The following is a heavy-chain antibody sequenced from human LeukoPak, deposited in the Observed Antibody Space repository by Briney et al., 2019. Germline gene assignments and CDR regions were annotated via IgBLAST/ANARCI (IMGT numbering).Heavy chain of an antibody. V-gene: IGHV1-2*02. CDR3: ARDLHDILTGYFVKHWYFDL. CDR1: GYTFTGYY. J-gene: IGHJ2*01. D-gene: IGHD3-9*01. CDR2: INPNSGGT. Sequence: ASVKVSCKASGYTFTGYYMHWVRQAPGQGLEWMGWINPNSGGTNYAQKFQGRVAMTRDTSISTAYMELSRLRSDDTAVYYCARDLHDILTGYFVKHWYFDLWGRGTLVTVSS.